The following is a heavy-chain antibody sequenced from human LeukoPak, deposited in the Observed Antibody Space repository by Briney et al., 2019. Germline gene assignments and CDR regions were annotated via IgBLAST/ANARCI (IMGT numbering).Heavy chain of an antibody. V-gene: IGHV1-69*13. CDR1: GGTFSSYA. CDR2: IIPIFGTA. CDR3: ATIPRRYCSSTSCRAFDI. Sequence: SVKVSCKASGGTFSSYAISWVRQAPGQGLEWMGGIIPIFGTANCAQKFQGRVTITADESTSTAYMELSSLRSEDTAVYYCATIPRRYCSSTSCRAFDIWGQGTMVTVSS. J-gene: IGHJ3*02. D-gene: IGHD2-2*01.